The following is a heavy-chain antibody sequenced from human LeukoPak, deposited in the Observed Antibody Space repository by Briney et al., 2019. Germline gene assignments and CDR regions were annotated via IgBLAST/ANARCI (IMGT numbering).Heavy chain of an antibody. Sequence: GSLRLSCAASGFTFSSYWMSWVRQAPGKGLEWVSYISSSGTTIYYADSVKGRFTISRDNAKNSLYLQMNSLRAEDTAVYYCTRDPGDTYYYDSSGYYKDYWGQGTLVTVSS. CDR1: GFTFSSYW. V-gene: IGHV3-48*01. CDR2: ISSSGTTI. D-gene: IGHD3-22*01. J-gene: IGHJ4*02. CDR3: TRDPGDTYYYDSSGYYKDY.